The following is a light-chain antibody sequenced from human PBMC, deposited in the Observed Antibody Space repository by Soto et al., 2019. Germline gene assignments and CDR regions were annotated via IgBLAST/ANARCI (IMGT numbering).Light chain of an antibody. J-gene: IGKJ5*01. Sequence: DIQMTQSPSSLSASIGDRVTISCQASQDIGNFLNWYQQKPGKAPYLLIYDASNLDTGVSSRFRGSGSGRYFSCTITSLQPDDVATYFCQQYGSLPITFGQGTRLDIK. V-gene: IGKV1-33*01. CDR3: QQYGSLPIT. CDR1: QDIGNF. CDR2: DAS.